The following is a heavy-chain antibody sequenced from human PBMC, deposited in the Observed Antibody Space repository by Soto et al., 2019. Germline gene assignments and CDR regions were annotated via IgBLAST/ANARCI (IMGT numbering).Heavy chain of an antibody. CDR2: INAGNGNT. J-gene: IGHJ4*02. Sequence: QVQLVQSGAEVKKPGASVKVSCKASGYTFTSYAMHWVRQAPGQRLEWMGWINAGNGNTKYSQKFQGRVTITRDTSASTAYMELSSLRSEDTAVYYCARDLAAYSSGWYYFDYWGQGTLVTVSS. CDR1: GYTFTSYA. V-gene: IGHV1-3*01. D-gene: IGHD6-19*01. CDR3: ARDLAAYSSGWYYFDY.